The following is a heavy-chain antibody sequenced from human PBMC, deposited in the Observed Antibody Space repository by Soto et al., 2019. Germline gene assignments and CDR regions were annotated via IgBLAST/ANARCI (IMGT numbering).Heavy chain of an antibody. D-gene: IGHD3-9*01. CDR1: GGSVSSGSYY. CDR3: ARELLEDYDILTGYRGWFDP. CDR2: IYYSGST. V-gene: IGHV4-61*01. J-gene: IGHJ5*02. Sequence: LSLTCTVSGGSVSSGSYYWSWIRQPPGKGLEWIGYIYYSGSTNYNPSLKSRVTISVDTSKNQFSLKLSSVTAADTAVYYCARELLEDYDILTGYRGWFDPWGQGTLVTVSS.